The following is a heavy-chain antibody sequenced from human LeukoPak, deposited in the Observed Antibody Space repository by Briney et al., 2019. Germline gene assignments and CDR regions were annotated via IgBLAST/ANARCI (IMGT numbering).Heavy chain of an antibody. CDR2: IKQDGSEK. CDR3: ARAGGSGYDDY. CDR1: GFTFSSYW. V-gene: IGHV3-7*01. D-gene: IGHD5-12*01. J-gene: IGHJ4*02. Sequence: PGGSLRLSCAASGFTFSSYWMSWVRQAPGKGREWVANIKQDGSEKYYVDSVKGRFTISRDNAKNSLYLQMDSLRAEDTAVYYCARAGGSGYDDYWGQGTLVTVSS.